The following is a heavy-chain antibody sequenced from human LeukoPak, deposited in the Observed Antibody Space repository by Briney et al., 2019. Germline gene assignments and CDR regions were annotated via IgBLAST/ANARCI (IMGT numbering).Heavy chain of an antibody. CDR3: ARGSRDRGYYPDY. CDR1: GFSFSDYY. CDR2: ISSGSVYK. Sequence: GGSLRLSCVGSGFSFSDYYMNWVRQAPGKGLEWLSSISSGSVYKYDADSVRGRFTISRDNAKNSLFLQMNSLRVEDTAVYYCARGSRDRGYYPDYRGQGTLVTVSS. J-gene: IGHJ4*02. D-gene: IGHD3-3*01. V-gene: IGHV3-21*01.